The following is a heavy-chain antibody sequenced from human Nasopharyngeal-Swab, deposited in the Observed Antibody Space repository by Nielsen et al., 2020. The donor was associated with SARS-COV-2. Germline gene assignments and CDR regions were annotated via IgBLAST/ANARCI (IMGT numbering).Heavy chain of an antibody. CDR2: INPRSTTM. V-gene: IGHV3-48*01. Sequence: GGSLRLSCAASGFTFNTYSMNWVRQAPGKGLEWVSYINPRSTTMYYGDSVKGRFTISRDNAKNSLYLQMNSLRVEDTALYYCARDRRDVDNQWGQGALVTVSS. CDR1: GFTFNTYS. J-gene: IGHJ4*02. D-gene: IGHD5-24*01. CDR3: ARDRRDVDNQ.